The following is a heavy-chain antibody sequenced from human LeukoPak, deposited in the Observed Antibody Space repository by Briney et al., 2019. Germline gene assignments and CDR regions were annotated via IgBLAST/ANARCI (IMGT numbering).Heavy chain of an antibody. CDR1: GGSISSGDYY. D-gene: IGHD3-10*01. J-gene: IGHJ4*02. CDR3: ARVGGSGSYLDGFDY. V-gene: IGHV4-30-4*01. Sequence: SETLSLTCTVSGGSISSGDYYWSWIRRPPGKGLEWIGYIYYSGSTYYNPSLKSRVTISVDTSKNQLSLKLSSVTAADTAVYYCARVGGSGSYLDGFDYWGQGTLVTVSS. CDR2: IYYSGST.